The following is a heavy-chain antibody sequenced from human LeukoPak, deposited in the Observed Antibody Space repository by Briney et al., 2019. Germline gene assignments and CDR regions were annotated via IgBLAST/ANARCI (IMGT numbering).Heavy chain of an antibody. V-gene: IGHV3-7*05. CDR2: IKQDGSEK. CDR1: GFTFSSYW. CDR3: ARGMVRGVIYYFDY. Sequence: GGSLRLSCAASGFTFSSYWMSWVRQAPGKGLEWVANIKQDGSEKYYVDSVKGRFTISRDNAKNSLYLQTNSLRAEDTAVYYCARGMVRGVIYYFDYWGQGTLVTVSS. J-gene: IGHJ4*02. D-gene: IGHD3-10*01.